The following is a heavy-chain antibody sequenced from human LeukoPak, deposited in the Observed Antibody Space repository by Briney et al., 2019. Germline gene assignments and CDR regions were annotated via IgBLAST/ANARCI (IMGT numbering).Heavy chain of an antibody. Sequence: GESLKISCKGSGYSFSDYWIGWVRQMPGKGLEWMGIIYPGDSDIRYSPSFQGQVTISADKSITTAYQQWSSLKASDTAMYYCAKYYYDRSAGPFDCWGQGTLVTVSS. CDR3: AKYYYDRSAGPFDC. CDR1: GYSFSDYW. D-gene: IGHD3-22*01. CDR2: IYPGDSDI. V-gene: IGHV5-51*01. J-gene: IGHJ4*02.